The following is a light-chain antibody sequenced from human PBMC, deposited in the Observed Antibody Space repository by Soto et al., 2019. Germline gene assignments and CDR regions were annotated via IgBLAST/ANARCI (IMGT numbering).Light chain of an antibody. CDR3: CADAGRSTYV. V-gene: IGLV2-23*02. J-gene: IGLJ1*01. CDR2: EVS. CDR1: SSDVGSYNF. Sequence: QSVLTQPASVSGSPGQSITISCTRTSSDVGSYNFVSWYQQHPGEVPKVMIYEVSKRPSGVSDRFSGSKSGNTASLTISGLQAEDGADYYCCADAGRSTYVFGTGTRSPS.